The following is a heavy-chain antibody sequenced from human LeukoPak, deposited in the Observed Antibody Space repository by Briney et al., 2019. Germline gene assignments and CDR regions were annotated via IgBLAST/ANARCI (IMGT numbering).Heavy chain of an antibody. V-gene: IGHV3-48*01. D-gene: IGHD4-17*01. J-gene: IGHJ3*02. CDR2: ISSSSSTI. CDR1: GFTFSSYS. CDR3: ARDDYGDYVVAFDI. Sequence: GGSLRLSCAASGFTFSSYSMNWVRQAPGKGLEWVSYISSSSSTIYYADSVKGRFTISRDNAKNSLYLQMNSLRAEDTAVYYCARDDYGDYVVAFDIWGQGTMVTVSS.